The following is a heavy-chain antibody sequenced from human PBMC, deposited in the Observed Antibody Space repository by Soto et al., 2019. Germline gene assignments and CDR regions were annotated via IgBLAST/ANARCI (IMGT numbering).Heavy chain of an antibody. D-gene: IGHD3-16*02. V-gene: IGHV1-18*01. Sequence: ASVKVSCKASGYTFTSYDIRWVRQAPGQGLEWMGWISAYNGNTNYAQKLQGRVTMTTDTSTSTAYMELRSLRSDDTAVYYCARGPIYDYIWGSYRPRDVFDIWGKGTRVTVSS. CDR3: ARGPIYDYIWGSYRPRDVFDI. CDR1: GYTFTSYD. CDR2: ISAYNGNT. J-gene: IGHJ3*02.